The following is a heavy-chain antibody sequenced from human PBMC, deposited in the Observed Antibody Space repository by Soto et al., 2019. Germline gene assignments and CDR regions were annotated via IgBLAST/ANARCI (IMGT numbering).Heavy chain of an antibody. V-gene: IGHV1-3*01. D-gene: IGHD1-26*01. CDR1: GYTFTSYA. CDR2: INAGNGNT. J-gene: IGHJ4*02. CDR3: ARERGSGSYFYADY. Sequence: APVKVSCKASGYTFTSYAMHWVHQAPGQRLEWMGWINAGNGNTKYSQKFQGRVTITRDTSASTAYMELSSLRSEDTAVYYCARERGSGSYFYADYWGQGTLVTVSS.